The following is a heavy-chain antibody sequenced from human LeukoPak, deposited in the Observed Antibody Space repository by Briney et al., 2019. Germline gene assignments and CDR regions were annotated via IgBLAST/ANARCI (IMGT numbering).Heavy chain of an antibody. D-gene: IGHD3-22*01. CDR2: INHSGST. CDR3: AGSQYYYDSSGYSRMWSRCFDY. Sequence: SETLSLTCAVYGGSFSGYYWSWIRQSPGKGLEWIGEINHSGSTNYNPALKSRVTISVDASKNQFSLKLSSVTAADTAVYYCAGSQYYYDSSGYSRMWSRCFDYWGQGTLVTVSS. CDR1: GGSFSGYY. V-gene: IGHV4-34*01. J-gene: IGHJ4*02.